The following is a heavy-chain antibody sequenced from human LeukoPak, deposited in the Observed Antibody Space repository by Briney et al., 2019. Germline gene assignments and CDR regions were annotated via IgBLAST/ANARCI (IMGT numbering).Heavy chain of an antibody. CDR1: GYTFTGYY. CDR3: ARASPVTKIAGEDY. D-gene: IGHD6-13*01. V-gene: IGHV1-2*02. J-gene: IGHJ4*02. Sequence: ASVKVSCKASGYTFTGYYMHWVRQAPGQGLEWMGWINPNSGGTNYAQKFQGRVTMTRDTSISTAYMELSRLRSDDTAVYYCARASPVTKIAGEDYWGQGTLVTVSS. CDR2: INPNSGGT.